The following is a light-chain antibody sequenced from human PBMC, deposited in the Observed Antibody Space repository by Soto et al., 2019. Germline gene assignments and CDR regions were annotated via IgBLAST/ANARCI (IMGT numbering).Light chain of an antibody. CDR1: QSVSSF. V-gene: IGKV3-11*01. J-gene: IGKJ1*01. CDR3: QQRSSWWT. CDR2: DAS. Sequence: EIVLTQSPATLSLSPGERATLSCRASQSVSSFLAWYQQKPGQAPRLLIYDASNRATGIPARFSGSGSGTDFTLTISSLEPEDFEVYYCQQRSSWWTFGQGTKVEIK.